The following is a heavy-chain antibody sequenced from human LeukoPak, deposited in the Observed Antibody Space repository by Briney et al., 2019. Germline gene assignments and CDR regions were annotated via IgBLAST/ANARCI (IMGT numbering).Heavy chain of an antibody. J-gene: IGHJ4*02. Sequence: GASVKVSCKASGGTFSSYAISWVRQAPGQGLEWMGRIIPILGIANYAQKFQGRVTITADKSTSTAYMELSSLRSEDTAVYYCARDPFNIDQDLVRGVIGWGQGTLVTASS. CDR1: GGTFSSYA. CDR2: IIPILGIA. D-gene: IGHD3-10*02. CDR3: ARDPFNIDQDLVRGVIG. V-gene: IGHV1-69*04.